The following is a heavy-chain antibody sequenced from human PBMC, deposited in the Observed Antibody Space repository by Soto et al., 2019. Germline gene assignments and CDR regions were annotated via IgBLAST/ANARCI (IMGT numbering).Heavy chain of an antibody. J-gene: IGHJ4*02. V-gene: IGHV1-2*02. CDR3: ARLNYDSSGYYGVDY. D-gene: IGHD3-22*01. CDR2: INPNSGGT. CDR1: GYTFTGCY. Sequence: QVQLVQSGAEVKKPGASVKVSCKASGYTFTGCYMHWVRQAPGQGLEWMGWINPNSGGTNYAQKFQGRVTMTRDTSISTAYMELSRLRSDDTAVYYCARLNYDSSGYYGVDYWGQGTLVTVSS.